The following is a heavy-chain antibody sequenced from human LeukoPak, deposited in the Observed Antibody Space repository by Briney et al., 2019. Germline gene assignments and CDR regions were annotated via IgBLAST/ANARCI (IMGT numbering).Heavy chain of an antibody. CDR2: INTDGSST. Sequence: GGSLRLSCAASGFTFSSYWMHWVRQAPGKGLVWVSRINTDGSSTSYADFVKGRFTISRDNAKNTLYLQMNSLRAEDTAVYYCARESPRFEYSSSPPDYYYMDVWGKGTTVTVSS. CDR1: GFTFSSYW. V-gene: IGHV3-74*01. D-gene: IGHD6-6*01. J-gene: IGHJ6*03. CDR3: ARESPRFEYSSSPPDYYYMDV.